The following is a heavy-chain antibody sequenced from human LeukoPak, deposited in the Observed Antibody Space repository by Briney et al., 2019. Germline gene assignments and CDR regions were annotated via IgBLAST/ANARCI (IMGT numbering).Heavy chain of an antibody. CDR1: GVSINTCCYY. V-gene: IGHV4-61*01. Sequence: PSETLSLTCDVSGVSINTCCYYWTWIRQPPGKGLEWIAYKYYSGSTRYNSSLRSRLTISLDTSKNQFSLRLTSVTAADTAVYYCARGRSYGFDFNSWGPGTLVIVSS. CDR3: ARGRSYGFDFNS. CDR2: KYYSGST. D-gene: IGHD5-18*01. J-gene: IGHJ4*02.